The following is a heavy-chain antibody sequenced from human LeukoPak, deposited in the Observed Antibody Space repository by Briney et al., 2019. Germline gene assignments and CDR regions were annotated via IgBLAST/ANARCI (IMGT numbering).Heavy chain of an antibody. CDR2: INHSGRA. Sequence: SETLSLTCAVNRGSFSDFYWTWIRQPPGRGLEWIGEINHSGRANYNSSLRSRLSISVDTSKNQFSLKLSSVTAADTAVYYCAREEPTIEHNLDYWGQGTLVTVSS. CDR3: AREEPTIEHNLDY. V-gene: IGHV4-34*01. J-gene: IGHJ4*02. D-gene: IGHD1-1*01. CDR1: RGSFSDFY.